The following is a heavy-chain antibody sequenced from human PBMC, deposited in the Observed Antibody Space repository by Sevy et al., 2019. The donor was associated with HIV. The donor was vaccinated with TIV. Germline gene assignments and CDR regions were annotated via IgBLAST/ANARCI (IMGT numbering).Heavy chain of an antibody. CDR3: AGYRYGFNDAFDI. D-gene: IGHD5-18*01. Sequence: GGSLRLSCAASGFTFDDYTMHWVRQAPGKGLEWVSLISWDGGSTYYADSVKGRFTISRDNSKNSLYLQMNSLRTEDTALYYCAGYRYGFNDAFDIWGQGTMVTVS. J-gene: IGHJ3*02. V-gene: IGHV3-43*01. CDR1: GFTFDDYT. CDR2: ISWDGGST.